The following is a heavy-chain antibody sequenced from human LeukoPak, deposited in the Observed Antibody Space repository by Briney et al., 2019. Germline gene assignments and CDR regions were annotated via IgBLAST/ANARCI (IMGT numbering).Heavy chain of an antibody. Sequence: GGSLRLSCAASGFTFSDYYMSWIRQAPGKGLEWVSYISSSGSTIYYADSVKGRFTISRDNAKNSLYLQMNSLRAEDTAVYYCASAGAVVTPGAFDIWGQGTMVTVSS. V-gene: IGHV3-11*01. D-gene: IGHD4-23*01. J-gene: IGHJ3*02. CDR1: GFTFSDYY. CDR2: ISSSGSTI. CDR3: ASAGAVVTPGAFDI.